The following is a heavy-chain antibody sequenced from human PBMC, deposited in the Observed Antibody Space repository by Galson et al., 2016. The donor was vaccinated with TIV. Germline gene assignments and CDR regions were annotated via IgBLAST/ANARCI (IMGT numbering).Heavy chain of an antibody. J-gene: IGHJ3*01. Sequence: ETLSLTCTVSGGSINSYLYYWAWIRQPPGKGLEWIATIYYTGSTYYNPSFRSRVSISMDTPKNQFSLKLTSVTAADTAVYYCARRTHYDSSGYSDAFDVWGQGTMVPVSS. CDR2: IYYTGST. V-gene: IGHV4-39*01. CDR3: ARRTHYDSSGYSDAFDV. CDR1: GGSINSYLYY. D-gene: IGHD3-22*01.